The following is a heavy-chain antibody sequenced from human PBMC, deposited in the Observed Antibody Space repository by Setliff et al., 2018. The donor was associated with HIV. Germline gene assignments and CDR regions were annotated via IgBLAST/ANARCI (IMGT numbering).Heavy chain of an antibody. Sequence: SETLSLTCTVSGGSTDSGSYYWAWNRQPPGKGLEWIGSMYYTGSTYYNPSLKSRVTISIDTTKNQFSLKLNSVTAADTAMYYCARDGGSSGWYFVLGYSDYWGPGTLVTVSS. CDR2: MYYTGST. CDR3: ARDGGSSGWYFVLGYSDY. J-gene: IGHJ4*02. V-gene: IGHV4-39*02. CDR1: GGSTDSGSYY. D-gene: IGHD6-19*01.